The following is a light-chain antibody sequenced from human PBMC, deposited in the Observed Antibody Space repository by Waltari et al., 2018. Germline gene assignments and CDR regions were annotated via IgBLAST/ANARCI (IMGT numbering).Light chain of an antibody. Sequence: QGVLYISNNKNYLAWYQQKPGQPPKLLIYWASTRESGVPDRFSGSGSGTDFTLTISSLQAEDVAVYYCQQYYSTLTFGGGTKVEIK. CDR3: QQYYSTLT. CDR1: QGVLYISNNKNY. J-gene: IGKJ4*01. V-gene: IGKV4-1*01. CDR2: WAS.